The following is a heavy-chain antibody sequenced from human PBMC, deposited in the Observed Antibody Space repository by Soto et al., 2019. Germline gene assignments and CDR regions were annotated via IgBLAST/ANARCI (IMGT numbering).Heavy chain of an antibody. D-gene: IGHD3-16*01. CDR1: CISSSNGS. Sequence: GGVPGPSWAASCISSSNGSMRWVRPAPGEGVGWVAAISGSGGSTYYADSVKGRFTISRDNSKNTLYLQMNSLRAEDTAVYYCARDQVEDNGGQPHYYYMDVWGKGTTVTVSS. V-gene: IGHV3-23*01. CDR2: ISGSGGST. J-gene: IGHJ6*03. CDR3: ARDQVEDNGGQPHYYYMDV.